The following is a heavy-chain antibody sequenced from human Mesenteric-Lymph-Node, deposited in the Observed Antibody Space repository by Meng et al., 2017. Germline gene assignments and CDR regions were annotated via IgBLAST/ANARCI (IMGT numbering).Heavy chain of an antibody. CDR1: GGSFSGYY. J-gene: IGHJ4*02. CDR2: INHSGST. V-gene: IGHV4-34*01. D-gene: IGHD5-12*01. Sequence: GSLRLSCAVYGGSFSGYYWSWIRQPPGKGLEWIGEINHSGSTNYNPSLKSRVTISVDTSKNQFSLKLSSVTAADTAIYYCASHSGCVQRHWGQGTLVTVSS. CDR3: ASHSGCVQRH.